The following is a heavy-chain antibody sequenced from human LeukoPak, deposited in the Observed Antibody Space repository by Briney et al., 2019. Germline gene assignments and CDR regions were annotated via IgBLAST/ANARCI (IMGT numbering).Heavy chain of an antibody. J-gene: IGHJ5*02. Sequence: GGSLRLSCAASGFTFRSYAMSWVRQAPGKGLEWVSAISGSGGSTYYADSVKGRFTISRDNSKNTLYLQMNSLRAEDTPVYYCAKAIDQNWFDPWGQGTLVTVSS. CDR2: ISGSGGST. V-gene: IGHV3-23*01. CDR3: AKAIDQNWFDP. CDR1: GFTFRSYA. D-gene: IGHD2-2*01.